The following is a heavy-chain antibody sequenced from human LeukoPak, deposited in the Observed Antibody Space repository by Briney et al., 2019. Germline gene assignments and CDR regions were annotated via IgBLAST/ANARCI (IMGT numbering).Heavy chain of an antibody. Sequence: ASVKVSCKASGYTFTGYYMHWVRQAPGQGLEWMGWVNPNSGGTNYAQKFQGRVTMTRDTSISTAYMELSRLRSDDTAVYYCAREDCSSTNCDTVFDYWGQGTLVTVSS. V-gene: IGHV1-2*02. J-gene: IGHJ4*02. CDR1: GYTFTGYY. D-gene: IGHD2-2*02. CDR3: AREDCSSTNCDTVFDY. CDR2: VNPNSGGT.